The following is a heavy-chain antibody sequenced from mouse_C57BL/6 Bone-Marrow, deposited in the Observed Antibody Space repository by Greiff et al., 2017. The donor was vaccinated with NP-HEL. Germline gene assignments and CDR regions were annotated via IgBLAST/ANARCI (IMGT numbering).Heavy chain of an antibody. V-gene: IGHV1-64*01. Sequence: QVQLQQPGAELVKPGASVKLSRKASGYTFTSYWMHWVKQRPGQGLEWIGMIHPNSGSTNYNEKFKSKATLTVDKSSSTAYMQLSSLTSEDSAVYYCAREDGNYYFDYWGQGTTLTVSS. D-gene: IGHD2-1*01. J-gene: IGHJ2*01. CDR1: GYTFTSYW. CDR3: AREDGNYYFDY. CDR2: IHPNSGST.